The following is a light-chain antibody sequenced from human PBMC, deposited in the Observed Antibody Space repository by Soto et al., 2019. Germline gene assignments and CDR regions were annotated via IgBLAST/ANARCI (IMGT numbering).Light chain of an antibody. CDR1: VLGDKY. CDR3: QAWASTTGV. Sequence: SYELTQPPSLSVSPGQTASIACSGDVLGDKYASWYQQKPGQSPVLVIYHDSRRPSGIPERFSGSKSGNTATLTISGAQAMDEADYYCQAWASTTGVFGPGTKLTVL. J-gene: IGLJ1*01. V-gene: IGLV3-1*01. CDR2: HDS.